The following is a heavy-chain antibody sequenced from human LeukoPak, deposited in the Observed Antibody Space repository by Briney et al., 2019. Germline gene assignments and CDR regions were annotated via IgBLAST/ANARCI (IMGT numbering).Heavy chain of an antibody. CDR2: IYTSGST. CDR3: ARQKKIVLVVYAIGYYFDY. D-gene: IGHD2-8*02. CDR1: GGSISSYY. J-gene: IGHJ4*02. Sequence: SETLSLTCSVSGGSISSYYWSWIRQPAGKGLEWIGRIYTSGSTNYNPSLKSRVTMSVDTSKDQISLNLSSVTAADTAVYYCARQKKIVLVVYAIGYYFDYWGQGTLVTVSS. V-gene: IGHV4-4*07.